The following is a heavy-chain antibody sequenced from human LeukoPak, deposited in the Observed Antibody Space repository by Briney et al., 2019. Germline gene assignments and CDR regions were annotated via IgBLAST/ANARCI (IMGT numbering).Heavy chain of an antibody. CDR1: GGSISSYY. CDR2: IYYSGST. Sequence: KSSETLSLTCTVSGGSISSYYWSWIRQPPGKGLDWIGYIYYSGSTHYNPSLKSRVTISVDTSKNQFSLKLSSVTAADTAVYYCAKGTSSWHEFDYWGQGTLVTVSS. D-gene: IGHD6-13*01. J-gene: IGHJ4*02. V-gene: IGHV4-59*01. CDR3: AKGTSSWHEFDY.